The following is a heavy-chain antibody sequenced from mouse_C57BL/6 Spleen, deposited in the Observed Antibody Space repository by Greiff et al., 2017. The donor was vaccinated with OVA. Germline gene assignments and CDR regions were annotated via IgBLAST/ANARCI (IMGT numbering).Heavy chain of an antibody. CDR2: INPSSGYT. CDR1: GYTFTSYW. D-gene: IGHD1-1*01. V-gene: IGHV1-7*01. Sequence: QVHVKQSGAELAKPGASVKLSCKASGYTFTSYWMHWVKQRPGQGLEWIGYINPSSGYTEYNQKFKDKATLTADKSSSTAYMQLSSLTYEDSAVYDCARSGYYGSNYFDYWGQGTTLTVSS. CDR3: ARSGYYGSNYFDY. J-gene: IGHJ2*01.